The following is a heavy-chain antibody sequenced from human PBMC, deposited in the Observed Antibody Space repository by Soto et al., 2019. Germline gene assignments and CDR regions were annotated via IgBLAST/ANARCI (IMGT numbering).Heavy chain of an antibody. CDR1: GFTFSSYG. D-gene: IGHD6-13*01. CDR3: ARAGTAGPEVESDY. V-gene: IGHV3-33*01. Sequence: QVQLVESGGGVVQPGRSLRLSCAASGFTFSSYGMHWVRQAPGKGLEWVAVIWYDGSNKYYADSVKGRFTISRDNSKNTLYLQMNSLRAEDTAVYYCARAGTAGPEVESDYWGQGTLVTVSS. J-gene: IGHJ4*02. CDR2: IWYDGSNK.